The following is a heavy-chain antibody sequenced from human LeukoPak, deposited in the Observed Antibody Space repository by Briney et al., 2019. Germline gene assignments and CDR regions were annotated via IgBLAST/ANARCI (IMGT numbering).Heavy chain of an antibody. CDR1: GYTHTELS. D-gene: IGHD2-2*01. Sequence: GASVKVSCKVSGYTHTELSMDWVRQAPGKGLEWMGGFDPEDGETIYAQKFQGRVTMTEDTSTDTAYMELSSLRSEDTAVYYCATSNPTYCSSTSCPMGVWGKGTTVTVSS. J-gene: IGHJ6*03. V-gene: IGHV1-24*01. CDR3: ATSNPTYCSSTSCPMGV. CDR2: FDPEDGET.